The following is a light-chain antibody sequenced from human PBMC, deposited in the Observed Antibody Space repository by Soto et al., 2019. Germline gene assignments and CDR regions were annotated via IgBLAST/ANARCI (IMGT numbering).Light chain of an antibody. J-gene: IGKJ2*01. CDR3: QQYKSYSQFT. Sequence: DVQMTQSPSTLSASVGDRVTITCRASQSISSWLAWYKQKPGRAPNLLIYDASTLQSGVSSRFSGSGSGTEFTLTINRLXPDDFATYYCQQYKSYSQFTFGQGTKVDIK. CDR2: DAS. V-gene: IGKV1-5*01. CDR1: QSISSW.